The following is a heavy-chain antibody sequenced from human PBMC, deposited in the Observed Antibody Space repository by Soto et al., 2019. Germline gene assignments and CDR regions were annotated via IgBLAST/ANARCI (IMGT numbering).Heavy chain of an antibody. J-gene: IGHJ4*02. D-gene: IGHD2-2*02. Sequence: GESLKISCQGSGYSFTSYWIGWVRQRPGKGLEWMGRINPSDSYATYSPSFQGHVTISTDKSFSTAYLQWSGLKASDTAMYYCARLGYCTGTSCYTFDSWGQGTLVTVSS. V-gene: IGHV5-10-1*01. CDR3: ARLGYCTGTSCYTFDS. CDR1: GYSFTSYW. CDR2: INPSDSYA.